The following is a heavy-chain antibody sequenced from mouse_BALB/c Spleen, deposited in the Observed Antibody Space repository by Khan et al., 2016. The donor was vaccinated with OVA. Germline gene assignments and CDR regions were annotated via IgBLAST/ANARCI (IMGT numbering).Heavy chain of an antibody. CDR2: ISRDSSTI. V-gene: IGHV5-17*02. CDR1: GFTFSSFG. D-gene: IGHD1-1*01. J-gene: IGHJ2*01. Sequence: EVQGVESGGGLVQPGGSRKLSCAASGFTFSSFGMHWVRQAPEKGLEWFAYISRDSSTIYYADTVTGRFSISRDNPKTTLFLQMTSLRSDDTAMYYCTRSFYYGYYFDYWGQGTTLTVSS. CDR3: TRSFYYGYYFDY.